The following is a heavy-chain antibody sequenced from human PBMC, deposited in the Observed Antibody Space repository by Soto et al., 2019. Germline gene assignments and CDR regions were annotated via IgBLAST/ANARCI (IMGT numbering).Heavy chain of an antibody. Sequence: QVQLVQSGAEVKKPGSSVKVSCKASGGTFSSYAISCVRQAPGQGLEWMGGIIPIFGTANYAQKFQGRVTITENKSRSTAYMYWSSMRAADTDVYYCAREAGDRPYYFDYWGQGTMVTVSS. CDR1: GGTFSSYA. CDR2: IIPIFGTA. V-gene: IGHV1-69*06. CDR3: AREAGDRPYYFDY. J-gene: IGHJ4*02.